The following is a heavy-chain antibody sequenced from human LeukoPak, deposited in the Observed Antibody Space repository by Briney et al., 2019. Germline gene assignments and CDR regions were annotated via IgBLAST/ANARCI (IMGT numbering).Heavy chain of an antibody. CDR1: GFTFSSYA. Sequence: PGRSLRLSCAASGFTFSSYAMHWVRQAPGKGLEWVAVISYDGSNKYYADSVKGRFTISRDNSKNTLYLQMNSLRAEDTAVYYCARDKVAYCGGDCWFRWFDPWGQGTLVTVSS. D-gene: IGHD2-21*02. J-gene: IGHJ5*02. CDR2: ISYDGSNK. CDR3: ARDKVAYCGGDCWFRWFDP. V-gene: IGHV3-30-3*01.